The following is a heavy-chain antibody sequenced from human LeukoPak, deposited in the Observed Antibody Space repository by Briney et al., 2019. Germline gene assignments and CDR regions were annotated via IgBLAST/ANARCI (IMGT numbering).Heavy chain of an antibody. CDR2: ISGSGGST. J-gene: IGHJ3*02. CDR3: AKEESDCSSTSCYAAFDI. V-gene: IGHV3-23*01. CDR1: GFTFSSYW. Sequence: GGSLRLSCAASGFTFSSYWMSWVRQAPGKGLEWVSAISGSGGSTYYADSVKGRFTISRDNSKNTLYLQMNSLRAEDTAVYYCAKEESDCSSTSCYAAFDIWGQGTMVTVSS. D-gene: IGHD2-2*01.